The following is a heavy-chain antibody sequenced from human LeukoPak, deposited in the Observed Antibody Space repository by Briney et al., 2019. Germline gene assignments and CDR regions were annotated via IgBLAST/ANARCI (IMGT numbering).Heavy chain of an antibody. D-gene: IGHD5-18*01. J-gene: IGHJ4*02. V-gene: IGHV4-39*07. CDR3: ARDTDHTSMLFKGFDY. CDR1: GGSISSGSYY. Sequence: SQTLSLTCTVSGGSISSGSYYWGWIRQPPGKGLEWIGNIHQSGSTYYNPSVKSRVSISMDTSKNQFSLKLNSVTAADTAVYYCARDTDHTSMLFKGFDYWGQGTLVTVSS. CDR2: IHQSGST.